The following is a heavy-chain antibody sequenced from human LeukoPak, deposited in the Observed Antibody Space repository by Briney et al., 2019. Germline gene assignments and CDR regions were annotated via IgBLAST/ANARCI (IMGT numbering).Heavy chain of an antibody. CDR2: ISAYNGKT. V-gene: IGHV1-18*01. CDR1: GYTFTSYG. D-gene: IGHD6-19*01. CDR3: ARDRGSGCFDY. J-gene: IGHJ4*02. Sequence: GASVKVSCKASGYTFTSYGISWGRQAPGQGLEWMGWISAYNGKTNYAQKLQGRVTMTTDTFTSPAYMELRSLRSDDTAVYYCARDRGSGCFDYWGQGTLVTVSS.